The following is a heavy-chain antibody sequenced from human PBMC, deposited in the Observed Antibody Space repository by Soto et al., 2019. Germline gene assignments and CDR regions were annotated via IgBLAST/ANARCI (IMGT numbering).Heavy chain of an antibody. CDR3: ARTYSSGSGWFHP. CDR2: FYSSGSI. V-gene: IGHV4-31*03. J-gene: IGHJ5*02. CDR1: GYSISAGGYY. Sequence: SETLSLTCFVSGYSISAGGYYWSWIRHHPGKGLEWIGSFYSSGSIIYNPSLRSRVSISGDTSSNQFSMSLTSVTAADTARYYCARTYSSGSGWFHPWGQGTLVTVSS. D-gene: IGHD6-19*01.